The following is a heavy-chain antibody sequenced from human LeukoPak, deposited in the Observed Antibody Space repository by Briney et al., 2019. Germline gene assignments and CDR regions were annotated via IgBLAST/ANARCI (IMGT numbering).Heavy chain of an antibody. Sequence: ASVKVSCKASGYTFTSYYMHWVRQAPGQGLEWMGIINPSGGSTSYAQKFQGRVTMTRDTSTSTVYMELSSLRPEDTAVYYCARVLRFFRGSPSWFDPWGQGTLVTVSS. J-gene: IGHJ5*02. CDR1: GYTFTSYY. CDR2: INPSGGST. D-gene: IGHD3-3*01. CDR3: ARVLRFFRGSPSWFDP. V-gene: IGHV1-46*01.